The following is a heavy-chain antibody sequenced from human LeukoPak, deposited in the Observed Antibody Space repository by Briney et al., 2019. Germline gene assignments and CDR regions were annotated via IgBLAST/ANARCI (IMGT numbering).Heavy chain of an antibody. CDR2: ISWDGSTT. CDR1: GFIFDDYT. V-gene: IGHV3-43*01. J-gene: IGHJ4*02. D-gene: IGHD6-13*01. CDR3: AKDERRIEATGSWGFDH. Sequence: GGSLKLSCPPSGFIFDDYTMHWVRQAPGKGLEWVSLISWDGSTTYYADSVKGRFTISRDNTNNSLYLHLTSLRNDDTALYYCAKDERRIEATGSWGFDHWGQGTLVTVSS.